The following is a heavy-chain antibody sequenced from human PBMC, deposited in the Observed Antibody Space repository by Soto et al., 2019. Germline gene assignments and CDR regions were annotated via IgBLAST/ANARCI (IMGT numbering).Heavy chain of an antibody. Sequence: ASVKVSCKASGYTFTSYGISWVRQAPGQGLEWMGWISAYNGNTNYAQKLQGRVTMTTDTSTSTAYMELRSLRSDDTAAYYCARDFVAVAEGWFDPWGQGTLVTVSS. V-gene: IGHV1-18*01. CDR1: GYTFTSYG. CDR2: ISAYNGNT. D-gene: IGHD6-19*01. CDR3: ARDFVAVAEGWFDP. J-gene: IGHJ5*02.